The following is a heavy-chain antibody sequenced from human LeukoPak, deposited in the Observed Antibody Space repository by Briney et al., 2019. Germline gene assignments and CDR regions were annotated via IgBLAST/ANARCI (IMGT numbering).Heavy chain of an antibody. D-gene: IGHD3-22*01. CDR3: ARDSSGEYYSARWYFDV. CDR1: GGTFSSYA. V-gene: IGHV1-69*13. J-gene: IGHJ2*01. CDR2: IIPIFGTA. Sequence: SVKVSCKASGGTFSSYAISWVRQAPGQGLEWMGGIIPIFGTANYAQKFQGRVTITADESTSTAYMELSSLRSEDTAVYYCARDSSGEYYSARWYFDVWGRGTLVTVSS.